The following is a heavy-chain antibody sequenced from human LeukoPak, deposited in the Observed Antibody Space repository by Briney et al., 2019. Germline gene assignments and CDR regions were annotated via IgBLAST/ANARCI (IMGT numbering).Heavy chain of an antibody. D-gene: IGHD3-3*01. CDR3: AREPPTIFGVVHICPHFDY. V-gene: IGHV3-30*04. CDR2: ISYDGSNK. CDR1: GFTFSSYA. Sequence: QPGGSLRLSCAASGFTFSSYAMHWVRQAPGKGLEWVAVISYDGSNKYYADSVKGRFTISRDNSKNTLYLQMNSLRAEGTAVYYCAREPPTIFGVVHICPHFDYWGQGTLVTVSS. J-gene: IGHJ4*02.